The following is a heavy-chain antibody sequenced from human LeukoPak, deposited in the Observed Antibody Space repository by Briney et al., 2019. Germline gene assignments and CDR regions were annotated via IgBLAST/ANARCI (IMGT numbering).Heavy chain of an antibody. CDR1: GYTFTTYG. V-gene: IGHV1-18*01. J-gene: IGHJ4*02. CDR3: ARSPGYSYGPGNY. CDR2: ISTYNGNT. Sequence: ASVKVSCKASGYTFTTYGISWVRQAPGQGLEWMGWISTYNGNTNYAQTFQGRVTMTTDTATSTAYMELRSLRSDDTAVYYCARSPGYSYGPGNYWGQGTLVAVSS. D-gene: IGHD5-18*01.